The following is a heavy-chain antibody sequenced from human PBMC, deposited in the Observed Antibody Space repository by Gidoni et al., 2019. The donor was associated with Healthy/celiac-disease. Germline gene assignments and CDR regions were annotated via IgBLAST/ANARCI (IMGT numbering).Heavy chain of an antibody. CDR2: IYWDDDK. V-gene: IGHV2-5*02. CDR1: GFSLSTSGVG. Sequence: QITLKESGPTLVKPTQTLTLTCTFSGFSLSTSGVGVGWIRHPPGKALEWLALIYWDDDKRYSPSLKSRLTITKDTSKNQVVLTMTNMDPVDTATYYCAHARGTFGVVIVDYWGQGTLVTVSS. D-gene: IGHD3-3*01. J-gene: IGHJ4*02. CDR3: AHARGTFGVVIVDY.